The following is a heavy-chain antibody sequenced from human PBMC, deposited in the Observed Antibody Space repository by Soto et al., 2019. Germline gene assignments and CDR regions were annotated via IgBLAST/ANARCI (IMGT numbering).Heavy chain of an antibody. D-gene: IGHD1-26*01. CDR3: ARDGGRHSGGIDY. J-gene: IGHJ4*02. CDR2: ILPICGTA. V-gene: IGHV1-69*01. Sequence: QVQLVQSGAEVKKPGSSVKVSCKASGGTFSSSSINWVRQAPGQGLEWMGEILPICGTANYAQKFQGRVTITADESTSTAYIELSSLRSEDTAVYYCARDGGRHSGGIDYWGQGTRVTVSS. CDR1: GGTFSSSS.